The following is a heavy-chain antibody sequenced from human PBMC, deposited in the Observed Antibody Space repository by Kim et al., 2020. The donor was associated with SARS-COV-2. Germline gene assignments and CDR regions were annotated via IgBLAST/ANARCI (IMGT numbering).Heavy chain of an antibody. CDR3: ARGAGTAFLDY. CDR2: T. J-gene: IGHJ4*02. D-gene: IGHD1-7*01. Sequence: TNYAQKLQGRVTRTRHTSVSTAYVELSRLRSDDTAVYYCARGAGTAFLDYWGQGTLVTVSS. V-gene: IGHV1-2*02.